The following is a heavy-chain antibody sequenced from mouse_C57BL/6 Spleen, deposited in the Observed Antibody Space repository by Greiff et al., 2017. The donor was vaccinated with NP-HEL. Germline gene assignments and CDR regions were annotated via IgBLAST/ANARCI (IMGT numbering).Heavy chain of an antibody. V-gene: IGHV14-1*01. CDR3: TTGIFKDYFDY. CDR1: GFNIKDYY. Sequence: VQLQQSGAELVRPGASVKLSCTASGFNIKDYYMHWVKQRPEQGLEWIGRIDPEGGDTEYAPKFQGKATMTADTSSNTAYLQLSSLTSEDTAVYYCTTGIFKDYFDYWGQGTTLTVSS. CDR2: IDPEGGDT. J-gene: IGHJ2*01.